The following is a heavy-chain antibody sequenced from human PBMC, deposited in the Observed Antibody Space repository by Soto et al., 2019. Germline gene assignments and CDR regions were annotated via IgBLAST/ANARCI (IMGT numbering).Heavy chain of an antibody. CDR1: GFTLRSYA. J-gene: IGHJ4*02. CDR3: AKAKNDYNWDNRPPFDY. CDR2: ISANDVGT. D-gene: IGHD1-20*01. Sequence: PGGALRLCCEASGFTLRSYAMTWIRQAPGKGLEWVSLISANDVGTYYAESVKTRFTISTDQSRNTVYLQMDSLRADDTAIYYCAKAKNDYNWDNRPPFDYWGQGTLVTVSS. V-gene: IGHV3-23*01.